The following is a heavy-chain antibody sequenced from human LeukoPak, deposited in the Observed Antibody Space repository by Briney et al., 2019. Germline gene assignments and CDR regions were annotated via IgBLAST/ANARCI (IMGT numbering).Heavy chain of an antibody. J-gene: IGHJ5*02. CDR3: ARGHSSSWLNWFDP. D-gene: IGHD6-13*01. CDR2: IYYSGST. CDR1: GGSISSYY. V-gene: IGHV4-59*08. Sequence: PSETLSLTCTVSGGSISSYYWSWIRQPPGKGLEWIGYIYYSGSTNYNPSLKSRVTISVDTSKNQFSLKLSSVTAADTAVYYCARGHSSSWLNWFDPWGQGTLVTVSS.